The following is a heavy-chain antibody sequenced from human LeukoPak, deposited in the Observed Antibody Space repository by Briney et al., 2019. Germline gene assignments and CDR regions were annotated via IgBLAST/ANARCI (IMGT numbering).Heavy chain of an antibody. J-gene: IGHJ4*02. V-gene: IGHV3-23*01. CDR3: AKDPNYYDSSGYHDY. CDR2: ISGSGGST. Sequence: GGSLRLSCAASGFTFSSYAMSWVRQAPGKGLEWVSAISGSGGSTYYGDSVKGRFTISRDNSKNTLYLQMNSLRAEDTAVYYCAKDPNYYDSSGYHDYWGQGTLVTVSS. CDR1: GFTFSSYA. D-gene: IGHD3-22*01.